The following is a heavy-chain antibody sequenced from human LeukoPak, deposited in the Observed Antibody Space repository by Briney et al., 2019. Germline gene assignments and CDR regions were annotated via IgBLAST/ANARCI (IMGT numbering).Heavy chain of an antibody. CDR2: IYYSGST. D-gene: IGHD2-2*01. J-gene: IGHJ4*02. CDR3: ARGTMPTFGY. V-gene: IGHV4-39*07. CDR1: GGSISSSSYY. Sequence: PSETLSLTCTVSGGSISSSSYYWGWIRQPPGKGLEWIGSIYYSGSTYYNPSLKSRVTISVDKSKNQFSLKLSSVTAADTAVYYCARGTMPTFGYWGQGTLVTVSS.